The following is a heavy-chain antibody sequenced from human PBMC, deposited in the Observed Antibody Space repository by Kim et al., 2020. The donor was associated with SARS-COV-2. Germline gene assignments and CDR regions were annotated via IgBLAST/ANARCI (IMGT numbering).Heavy chain of an antibody. V-gene: IGHV1-46*01. J-gene: IGHJ3*02. Sequence: ASVKVSCKASGYTFTSYYMHWVRQAPGQGLEWMGIINPSGGSTSYAQKFQGRVTMTRDTSTSTVYMELSSLRSEDTAVYYCARDPSPHYYDSSGYYYGAGDFAFDIWGQGTMVTVSS. CDR3: ARDPSPHYYDSSGYYYGAGDFAFDI. CDR1: GYTFTSYY. D-gene: IGHD3-22*01. CDR2: INPSGGST.